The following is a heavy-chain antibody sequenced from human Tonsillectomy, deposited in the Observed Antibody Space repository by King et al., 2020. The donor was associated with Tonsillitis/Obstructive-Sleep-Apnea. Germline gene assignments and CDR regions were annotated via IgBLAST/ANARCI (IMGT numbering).Heavy chain of an antibody. CDR3: ARLPYSAYELYFDY. CDR2: IYPGDSDT. CDR1: GYSFTSYW. Sequence: QLVQSGAEVKKPGESLKISWKGSGYSFTSYWIGWVRLMPGKGLEWMGIIYPGDSDTRYNPSFQGQFTISADKSISTAYLQWSSLKASDTAVYYCARLPYSAYELYFDYWGQGTLVTVSS. D-gene: IGHD5-12*01. J-gene: IGHJ4*02. V-gene: IGHV5-51*01.